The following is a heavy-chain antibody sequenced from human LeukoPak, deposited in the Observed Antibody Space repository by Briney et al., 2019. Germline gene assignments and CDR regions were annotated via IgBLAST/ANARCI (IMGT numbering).Heavy chain of an antibody. D-gene: IGHD2-21*01. V-gene: IGHV3-21*01. Sequence: GGSLRLSCAASGLSFSTYSMNWVRQAPGKGLEWVSSITSSSSYIYYADSVRGRFTISRDNAKNSLYLQMNSLRAEDTAVYYCAGDVFAWGTSPNFFDYWGQGSLVTVSS. CDR2: ITSSSSYI. J-gene: IGHJ4*02. CDR3: AGDVFAWGTSPNFFDY. CDR1: GLSFSTYS.